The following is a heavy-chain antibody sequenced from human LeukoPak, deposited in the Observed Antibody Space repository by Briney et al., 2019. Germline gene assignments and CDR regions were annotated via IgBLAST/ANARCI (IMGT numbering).Heavy chain of an antibody. CDR2: IKQDGSEK. V-gene: IGHV3-7*03. CDR1: GFTFSSYW. CDR3: AKDRTYYDILTGYLFDY. Sequence: GGSLRLSCAASGFTFSSYWMSWVRQAPGKGLEWVANIKQDGSEKYYVDSVKGRFTISRDNAKNSLYLQMNSLRAEDTAVYYCAKDRTYYDILTGYLFDYWGQGTLVTVSS. J-gene: IGHJ4*02. D-gene: IGHD3-9*01.